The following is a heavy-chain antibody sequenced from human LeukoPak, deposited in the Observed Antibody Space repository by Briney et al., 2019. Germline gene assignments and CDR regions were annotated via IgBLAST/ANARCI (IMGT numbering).Heavy chain of an antibody. CDR1: GCTFSSYA. CDR3: AKVGQQLEFDY. D-gene: IGHD6-13*01. V-gene: IGHV3-23*01. CDR2: ISRSGGST. Sequence: GESLRLSCAASGCTFSSYARSWIRQAPGKGLEWVAAISRSGGSTYYPYSVKGWFSTSTDNSKNTLYLQMNSLRGKDTGVYYCAKVGQQLEFDYWGQGTRVTVSA. J-gene: IGHJ4*02.